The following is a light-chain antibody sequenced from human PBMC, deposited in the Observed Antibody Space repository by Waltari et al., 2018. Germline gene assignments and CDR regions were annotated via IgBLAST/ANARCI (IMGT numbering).Light chain of an antibody. CDR3: QQSYAALWT. J-gene: IGKJ1*01. Sequence: IQMTQSPSSLSASVGDRVTITCRASQSISTSLNWYQQIPGKAPKLLIYVASTLQSGVPSRFSGSGSGTDFTLTISSLQPGDFATYYCQQSYAALWTFGHGTKVEI. CDR2: VAS. CDR1: QSISTS. V-gene: IGKV1-39*01.